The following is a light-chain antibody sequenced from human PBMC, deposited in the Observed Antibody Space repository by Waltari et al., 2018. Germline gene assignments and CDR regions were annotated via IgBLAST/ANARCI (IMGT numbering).Light chain of an antibody. J-gene: IGLJ2*01. CDR1: SLSTYY. V-gene: IGLV3-19*01. Sequence: SSELTQDPAVSVALGQTVRITCQGDSLSTYYVSWFLQKPGQAPALVIYGKNNRPSGIPDRFSASSSGSTASLTIIGAQAEDEADYYCHSRDSSGDVLIGGGTKLTVV. CDR2: GKN. CDR3: HSRDSSGDVL.